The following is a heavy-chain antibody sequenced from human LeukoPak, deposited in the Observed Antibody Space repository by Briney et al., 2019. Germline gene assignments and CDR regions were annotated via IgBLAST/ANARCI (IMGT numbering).Heavy chain of an antibody. CDR1: GFPFSDYY. J-gene: IGHJ4*02. Sequence: GGSLRLSCAASGFPFSDYYLSWIRQAPGKGLEWVSYISGSGTYIYYADSVKGRFTFSRDNAKNSVYLQMNSLRAEDTAVYYCARDLAYCGGDCGHWGQGTLISVSP. CDR2: ISGSGTYI. D-gene: IGHD2-21*01. V-gene: IGHV3-11*04. CDR3: ARDLAYCGGDCGH.